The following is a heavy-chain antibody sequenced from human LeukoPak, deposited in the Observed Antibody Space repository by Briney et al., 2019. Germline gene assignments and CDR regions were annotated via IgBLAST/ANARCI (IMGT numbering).Heavy chain of an antibody. CDR2: MYSGGNT. Sequence: GGSLRLSCAASGFTFSSNYMSWVRQAPGKGLEWVSVMYSGGNTYYADSVKGRFTISRDNSKNTLHLQMNSLRAEDTAVYYCVRDPSSGWGWYFQHWGQGTLVTVSS. V-gene: IGHV3-53*01. CDR1: GFTFSSNY. J-gene: IGHJ1*01. D-gene: IGHD6-19*01. CDR3: VRDPSSGWGWYFQH.